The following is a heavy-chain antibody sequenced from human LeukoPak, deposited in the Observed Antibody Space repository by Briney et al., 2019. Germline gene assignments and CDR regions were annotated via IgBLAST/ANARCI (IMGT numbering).Heavy chain of an antibody. Sequence: PGGSLRLSCAASRFTFSYSWMHWVRQAPGKGLVWVSHINSDGSSTTYADSVKGRFTISRDNAMNTLYLQMNSLRAEDTAVYYCARGGSGDYNDAFDTWGQGTMVTVSS. CDR3: ARGGSGDYNDAFDT. D-gene: IGHD3-3*01. CDR1: RFTFSYSW. V-gene: IGHV3-74*01. J-gene: IGHJ3*02. CDR2: INSDGSST.